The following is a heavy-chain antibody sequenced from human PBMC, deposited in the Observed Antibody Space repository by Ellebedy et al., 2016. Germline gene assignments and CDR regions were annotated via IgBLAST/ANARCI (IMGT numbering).Heavy chain of an antibody. D-gene: IGHD5/OR15-5a*01. Sequence: GGSLRLSXAASDFSLRTYVMHWVRQAPGKGLEWVLSIRSDGTTQQYTDSVKGRFSISRDNSRDTLYLHMSSLSPEDTAVYYCARAPLISVPYFDSWGRGTSVIVSS. V-gene: IGHV3-30*12. CDR2: IRSDGTTQ. CDR3: ARAPLISVPYFDS. J-gene: IGHJ4*02. CDR1: DFSLRTYV.